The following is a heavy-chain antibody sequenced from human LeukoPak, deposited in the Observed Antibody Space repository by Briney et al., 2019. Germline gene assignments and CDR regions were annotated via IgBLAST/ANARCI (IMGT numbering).Heavy chain of an antibody. J-gene: IGHJ6*03. D-gene: IGHD6-13*01. V-gene: IGHV1-69*05. CDR1: GGTFSSYA. CDR2: IIPIFGTA. Sequence: GASVKVSCKASGGTFSSYAISWVRQAPGQGLEWMGGIIPIFGTANYAQKFQGRVTITTDESTSTAYMELSSLRSEDTAVYYCARSKSSSGYYYYMDVWGKGTTVTVSS. CDR3: ARSKSSSGYYYYMDV.